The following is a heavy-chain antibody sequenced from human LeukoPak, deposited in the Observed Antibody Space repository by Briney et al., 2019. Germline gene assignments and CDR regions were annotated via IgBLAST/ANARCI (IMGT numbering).Heavy chain of an antibody. D-gene: IGHD4-17*01. CDR1: GGSFSGYY. Sequence: SETLSLTCAVYGGSFSGYYWSWIRQPPGKGLEWIGEINHSGSTNYNPSLKSRVTISVDTSKNQFSLKLSSVTAADTAVYYCARAEPTTVTTRYFDYWGQGTLVTVSS. V-gene: IGHV4-34*01. CDR2: INHSGST. J-gene: IGHJ4*02. CDR3: ARAEPTTVTTRYFDY.